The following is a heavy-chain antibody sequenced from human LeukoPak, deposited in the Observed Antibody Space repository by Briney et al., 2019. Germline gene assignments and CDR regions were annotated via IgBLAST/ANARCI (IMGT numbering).Heavy chain of an antibody. CDR2: IYSGGST. CDR1: GFTVSSNY. CDR3: ARDEPMPAAPS. Sequence: GGSLRLSSTASGFTVSSNYMSWVRQAPGKGLEWVSVIYSGGSTYYADSVKGRFTISRDNSKNTLYLQMNSLRAEDTAVYYCARDEPMPAAPSWGQGTLVTVSS. V-gene: IGHV3-66*02. D-gene: IGHD2-2*01. J-gene: IGHJ5*02.